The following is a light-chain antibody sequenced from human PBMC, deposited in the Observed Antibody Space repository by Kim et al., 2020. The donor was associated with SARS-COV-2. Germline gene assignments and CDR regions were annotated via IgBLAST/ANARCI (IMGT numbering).Light chain of an antibody. Sequence: SCELTQPPSVSVAPGKTARITCGGNNIGSKSVHWCQQKPGQAPVLVIYYDSDRPSGIPERFSGSNSGNTATLTINRVEAGDEADYFCQVWDVGHPVFGGGTQLTVL. CDR1: NIGSKS. CDR3: QVWDVGHPV. J-gene: IGLJ3*02. V-gene: IGLV3-21*04. CDR2: YDS.